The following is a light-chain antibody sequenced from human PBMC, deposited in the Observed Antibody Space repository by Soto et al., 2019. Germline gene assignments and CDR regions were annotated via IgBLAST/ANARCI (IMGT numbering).Light chain of an antibody. J-gene: IGLJ3*02. CDR3: GTWDSSLSAGV. V-gene: IGLV1-51*01. CDR2: DNN. CDR1: SFNIGDHG. Sequence: QSVLTQPPSVSAAPGQKVTISCSGGSFNIGDHGVSWYRQLPGTAPKLLISDNNKRPSGIPDRFSGSKSGTSATLGITGLQTGDEADYYCGTWDSSLSAGVFGGGTKLTVL.